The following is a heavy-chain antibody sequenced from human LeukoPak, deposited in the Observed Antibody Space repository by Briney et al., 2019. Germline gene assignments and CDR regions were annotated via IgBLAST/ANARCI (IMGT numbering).Heavy chain of an antibody. D-gene: IGHD6-13*01. CDR3: ARHDLAAAGAYYYYGMDV. V-gene: IGHV4-34*01. CDR1: GGSFSGYY. CDR2: INHSGST. J-gene: IGHJ6*02. Sequence: SETLSLTCAVYGGSFSGYYWSWIRQPPGKGLEWIGEINHSGSTNYNPSLKSRVTISVDTSKNQFSLKLSSVTAADTAVYYCARHDLAAAGAYYYYGMDVWGQGTTVTVSS.